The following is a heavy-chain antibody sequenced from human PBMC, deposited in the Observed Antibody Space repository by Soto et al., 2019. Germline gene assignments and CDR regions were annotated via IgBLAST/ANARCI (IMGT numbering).Heavy chain of an antibody. CDR2: INAGNGNT. CDR1: GYTFTSYA. J-gene: IGHJ4*02. Sequence: ASVKVSCKASGYTFTSYAMYWVRQAPGQRLEWMGWINAGNGNTKYSQKFQGRVTITRDTSASTAYMELSSLRSEDTAVYHCARSIVVVTALDYWGQGTLVTVSS. D-gene: IGHD2-21*02. CDR3: ARSIVVVTALDY. V-gene: IGHV1-3*01.